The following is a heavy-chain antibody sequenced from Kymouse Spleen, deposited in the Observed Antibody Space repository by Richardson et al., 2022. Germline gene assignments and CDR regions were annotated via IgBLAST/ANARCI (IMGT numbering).Heavy chain of an antibody. CDR1: GGSFSGYY. CDR2: INHSGST. D-gene: IGHD3-10*01. J-gene: IGHJ4*02. V-gene: IGHV4-34*01. Sequence: QVQLQQWGAGLLKPSETLSLTCAVYGGSFSGYYWSWIRQPPGKGLEWIGEINHSGSTNYNPSLKSRVTISVDTSKNQFSLKLSSVTAADTAVYYCARGLLLWFGELLSPFDYWGQGTLVTVSS. CDR3: ARGLLLWFGELLSPFDY.